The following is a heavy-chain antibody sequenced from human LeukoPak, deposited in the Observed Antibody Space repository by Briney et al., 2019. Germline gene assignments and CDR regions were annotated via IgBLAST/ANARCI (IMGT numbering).Heavy chain of an antibody. V-gene: IGHV1-58*02. CDR3: ARDPSYGIAVADNWIDP. CDR1: GFTFTSSA. D-gene: IGHD6-19*01. CDR2: IVVGSGNT. Sequence: ASVKVSCKASGFTFTSSAMQRVRQARGQRLEWIGWIVVGSGNTNYAQKFQERVTITTDMSTGTAYMELSRLRSDDTAVYYCARDPSYGIAVADNWIDPWGQGTLVTASS. J-gene: IGHJ5*02.